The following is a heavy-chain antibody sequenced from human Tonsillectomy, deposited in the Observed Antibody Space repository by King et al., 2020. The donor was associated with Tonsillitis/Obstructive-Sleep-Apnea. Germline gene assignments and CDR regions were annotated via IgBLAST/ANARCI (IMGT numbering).Heavy chain of an antibody. CDR2: IYYSGGT. Sequence: VQLQESGPGLVKPSETLSLTCTVSGDSINNYYWSWIRQPPGKGLEWIGDIYYSGGTNYNPSLKSRITISVDTSKNQFSLMLSSVTAADTAVYYCARMSPGRRLFDYWGQGTLVTVSS. CDR3: ARMSPGRRLFDY. V-gene: IGHV4-59*01. CDR1: GDSINNYY. J-gene: IGHJ4*02. D-gene: IGHD1-14*01.